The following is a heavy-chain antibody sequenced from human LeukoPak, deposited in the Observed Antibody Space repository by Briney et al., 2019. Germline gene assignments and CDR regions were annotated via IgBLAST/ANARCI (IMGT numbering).Heavy chain of an antibody. J-gene: IGHJ4*02. CDR3: AKDPGYQVVYCFDY. CDR2: VSGSGGST. D-gene: IGHD2-2*01. V-gene: IGHV3-23*01. Sequence: GGSLRLSCAASGFTFSSYAMSWARQAPGKGLEWVSAVSGSGGSTYYADSVKGRFTISRDNSKNTLYLQMNSLRVEDTAVYYCAKDPGYQVVYCFDYWGQGTLVTVSS. CDR1: GFTFSSYA.